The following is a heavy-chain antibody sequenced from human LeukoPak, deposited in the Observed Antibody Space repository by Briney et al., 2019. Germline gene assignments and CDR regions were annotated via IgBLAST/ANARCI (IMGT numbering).Heavy chain of an antibody. CDR3: AKVSAVTRGHFDY. CDR2: ISGSDGST. D-gene: IGHD3-10*01. V-gene: IGHV3-23*01. Sequence: GGSLRLSCAASGFSFSSYSMNWVRQAPGKGLEWVSAISGSDGSTYYADSVKGRFTISRDNSKDTLYLQINSLRAEDTAVYYCAKVSAVTRGHFDYWGQGNLVTVS. J-gene: IGHJ4*02. CDR1: GFSFSSYS.